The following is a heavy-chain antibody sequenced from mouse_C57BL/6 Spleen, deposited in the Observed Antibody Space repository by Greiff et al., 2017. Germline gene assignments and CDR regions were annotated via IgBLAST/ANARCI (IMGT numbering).Heavy chain of an antibody. CDR2: ISSGSSTT. V-gene: IGHV5-17*01. D-gene: IGHD2-3*01. J-gene: IGHJ3*01. CDR1: GFTFSDYG. Sequence: EVQLMESGGGLVKPGGSLKLSCAASGFTFSDYGMHWVHQAPEKGLEWVAYISSGSSTTYYADTVKGRFTISKDNAKNTLCLQMTSLRSEDTAMYYCARGIYDGYPFAYWGQGTLVTVSA. CDR3: ARGIYDGYPFAY.